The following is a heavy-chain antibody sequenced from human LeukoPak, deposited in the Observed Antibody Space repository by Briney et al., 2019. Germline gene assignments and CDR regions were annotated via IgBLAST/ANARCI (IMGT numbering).Heavy chain of an antibody. Sequence: SETLSLTCAVSGGSFSGYYWSWIRQPPGKGLEWVGEINLSGSTNYNPSLKSRVTISVDTSKNQFSLKLSSVTAADTAVYYCARVYYDSSGYYHYYYYYYMDVWGRGTTVTVSS. CDR2: INLSGST. J-gene: IGHJ6*03. CDR1: GGSFSGYY. D-gene: IGHD3-22*01. CDR3: ARVYYDSSGYYHYYYYYYMDV. V-gene: IGHV4-34*01.